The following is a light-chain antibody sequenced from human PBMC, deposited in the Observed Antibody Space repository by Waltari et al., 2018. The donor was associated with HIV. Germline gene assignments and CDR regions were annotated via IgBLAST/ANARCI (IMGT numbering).Light chain of an antibody. V-gene: IGKV4-1*01. CDR2: EAS. Sequence: DIVMTQSPESLAVSLGERAAINCKASQSLLHRSDNKNHLAWYQQTPGQPPKLLIFEASRRASGVPDRFSGRGSGTGFTLTIGSLQAEDVAVYFCQQYSRLPFTFGEGTKVEI. CDR1: QSLLHRSDNKNH. J-gene: IGKJ4*01. CDR3: QQYSRLPFT.